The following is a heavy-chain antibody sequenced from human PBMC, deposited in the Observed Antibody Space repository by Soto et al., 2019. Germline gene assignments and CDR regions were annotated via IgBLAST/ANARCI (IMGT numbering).Heavy chain of an antibody. J-gene: IGHJ6*02. V-gene: IGHV1-18*01. CDR3: ARQNYYSGMDV. CDR2: ISAYNGNT. CDR1: GYTFPSYF. Sequence: ASVKVACKASGYTFPSYFITWVRQAPGQGLEWMGWISAYNGNTNYAQMLQGRVTMTTDTSTATAYMEMRSLGSDDTAVYYCARQNYYSGMDVWGQGTTVTVSS.